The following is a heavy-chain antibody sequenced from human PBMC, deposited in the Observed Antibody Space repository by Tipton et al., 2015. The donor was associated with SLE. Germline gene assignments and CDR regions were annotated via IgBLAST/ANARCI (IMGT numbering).Heavy chain of an antibody. D-gene: IGHD3-9*01. CDR3: ARDLSPYGMDV. CDR1: GGSISGTYW. V-gene: IGHV4-4*02. CDR2: IYHSGST. Sequence: SLRLSCAVSGGSISGTYWWSWVRQPPGKGLEWIGEIYHSGSTNYNPSLKSRVTISVDTSKNQFSLKLGSVTAADTAVYYCARDLSPYGMDVWGQGTTVTVSS. J-gene: IGHJ6*02.